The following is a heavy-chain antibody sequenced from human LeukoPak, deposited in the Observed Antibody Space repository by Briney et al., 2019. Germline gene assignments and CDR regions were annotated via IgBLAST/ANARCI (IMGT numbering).Heavy chain of an antibody. Sequence: GGSLRLSCAASGFTFSSYAMHWVRQAPGKGLEWVAVISYDGSNKYYADSVKGRFTISRDNSKNTLYLQMNSLRAEDTAVYYCARKRGTTEDGMDVWGQGTTVTVSS. J-gene: IGHJ6*02. V-gene: IGHV3-30-3*01. CDR2: ISYDGSNK. D-gene: IGHD4-17*01. CDR1: GFTFSSYA. CDR3: ARKRGTTEDGMDV.